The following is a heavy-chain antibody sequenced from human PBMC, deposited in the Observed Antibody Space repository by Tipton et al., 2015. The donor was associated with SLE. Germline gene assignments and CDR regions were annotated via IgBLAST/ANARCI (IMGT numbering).Heavy chain of an antibody. D-gene: IGHD3-10*01. CDR1: GYTLTEVS. Sequence: QSGAEVKMPGASVKVSCKVSGYTLTEVSIHWVRQAPGKGLEWMGGFDPEDGEIITTQKFQGRVTMTEDTSTDTAYMELRSLRSNDTAVYYCARIGEGYYYNMDVWGKGTTVTVSS. CDR2: FDPEDGEI. CDR3: ARIGEGYYYNMDV. J-gene: IGHJ6*03. V-gene: IGHV1-24*01.